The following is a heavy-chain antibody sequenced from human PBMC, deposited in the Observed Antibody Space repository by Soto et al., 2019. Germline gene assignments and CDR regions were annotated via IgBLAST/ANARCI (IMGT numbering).Heavy chain of an antibody. CDR2: ISAYNGNT. Sequence: GASVKVSCKASGYTFTSYGISWVRQAPGQGLEWMGWISAYNGNTNYAQKLQGRVTMTRDTSTSTVYMELSSLRSEDTAVYYCARDQVEMATSSFDYWGQGTLVTVSS. CDR3: ARDQVEMATSSFDY. D-gene: IGHD5-12*01. J-gene: IGHJ4*02. V-gene: IGHV1-18*01. CDR1: GYTFTSYG.